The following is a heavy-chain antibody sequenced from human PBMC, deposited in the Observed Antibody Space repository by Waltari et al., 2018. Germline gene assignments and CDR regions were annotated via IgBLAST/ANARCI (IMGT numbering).Heavy chain of an antibody. Sequence: QVQLVQSGAAVKKPGASVKVSCKASGSTFTSSDINWVRQATGQGLEWMGWMNPNSGNTGYAQKFQGRVTMTRNTSISTAYMELSSLRSEDTAVYYCARGGQYCSSTSCPLDYWGQGTLVTVSS. J-gene: IGHJ4*02. CDR2: MNPNSGNT. D-gene: IGHD2-2*01. CDR1: GSTFTSSD. V-gene: IGHV1-8*01. CDR3: ARGGQYCSSTSCPLDY.